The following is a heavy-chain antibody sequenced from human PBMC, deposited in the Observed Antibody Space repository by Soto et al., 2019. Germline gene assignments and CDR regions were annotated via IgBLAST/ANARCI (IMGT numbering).Heavy chain of an antibody. J-gene: IGHJ4*02. V-gene: IGHV4-34*01. D-gene: IGHD6-13*01. CDR1: NGSLSGYY. CDR3: ATSSSLFYSYLTY. CDR2: INHSGST. Sequence: QVQPKQWGAGLLKPSETLSLTCAVYNGSLSGYYWSWIRQAPRKGLEWIGEINHSGSTHYNPSLKSRVSISADTSKMQFSLTLTSVTSADAAVYYCATSSSLFYSYLTYWGQGTLVTVSS.